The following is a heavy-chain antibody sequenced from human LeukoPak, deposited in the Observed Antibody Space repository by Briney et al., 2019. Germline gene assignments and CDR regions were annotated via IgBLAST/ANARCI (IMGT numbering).Heavy chain of an antibody. Sequence: SETLSLTCAVYGGSFSGYYWSWIRQPPGKGLEWIGEINHSGSTNYNPSLKSRVTISVDTSKNQFSLKLSSVTAADTAVYYCARAGSSWQDAFDIWGQGTMVIVSS. CDR2: INHSGST. CDR3: ARAGSSWQDAFDI. CDR1: GGSFSGYY. J-gene: IGHJ3*02. D-gene: IGHD6-13*01. V-gene: IGHV4-34*01.